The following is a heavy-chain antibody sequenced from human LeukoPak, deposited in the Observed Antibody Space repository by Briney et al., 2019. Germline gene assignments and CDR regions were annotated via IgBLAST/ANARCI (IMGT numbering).Heavy chain of an antibody. Sequence: GGSLRLSCAASGFTFSSHALHWVRQAPGKGLEWVANINPDGSEKYYVDSVKGRFAISRDNAKNSLYLQMNSLRAEDTAVYYCARTYAYDATGDRGHWGQGTLVTVSS. D-gene: IGHD3-16*01. V-gene: IGHV3-7*01. CDR3: ARTYAYDATGDRGH. CDR2: INPDGSEK. J-gene: IGHJ4*02. CDR1: GFTFSSHA.